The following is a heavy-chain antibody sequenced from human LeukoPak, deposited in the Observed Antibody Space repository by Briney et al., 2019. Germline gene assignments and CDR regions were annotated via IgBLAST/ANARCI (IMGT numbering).Heavy chain of an antibody. CDR3: AKDPRRNYYDSSGYLVY. V-gene: IGHV3-23*01. J-gene: IGHJ4*02. Sequence: GGSLRLSCAASGFTFSSYAMNWVRQAPGKGLEWVSAISSSGGSTYYADSVKGRFTISRDNSKSTLYLQMNSLRAEDTAVYYCAKDPRRNYYDSSGYLVYWGQGTLVT. CDR1: GFTFSSYA. CDR2: ISSSGGST. D-gene: IGHD3-22*01.